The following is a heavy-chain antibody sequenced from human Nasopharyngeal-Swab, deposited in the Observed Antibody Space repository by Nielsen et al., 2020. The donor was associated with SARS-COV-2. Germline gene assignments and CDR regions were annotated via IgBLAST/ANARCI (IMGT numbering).Heavy chain of an antibody. CDR3: ARGVDSVAGDY. CDR2: INAGNGNT. D-gene: IGHD6-19*01. J-gene: IGHJ4*02. Sequence: WVRQAPGQRLEWMGWINAGNGNTKYSQKFQGRVTITRDTSASTAYMELSSLRSEDTAVYYCARGVDSVAGDYWGQGTLVTAPQ. V-gene: IGHV1-3*01.